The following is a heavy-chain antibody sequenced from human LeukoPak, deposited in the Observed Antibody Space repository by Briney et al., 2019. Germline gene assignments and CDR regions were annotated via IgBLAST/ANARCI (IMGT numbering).Heavy chain of an antibody. V-gene: IGHV3-30*18. D-gene: IGHD3-10*01. CDR3: AKDGATTWFGEAT. J-gene: IGHJ5*02. CDR1: GFTFSSYG. CDR2: ISPDGRDK. Sequence: GRSLRLSCAASGFTFSSYGMQWVRQVPGKGLEWVALISPDGRDKYYGDSVKGRFTISRDNSKNTLYLQMNSPRAEDTAVYYCAKDGATTWFGEATWGQGTPVTVSS.